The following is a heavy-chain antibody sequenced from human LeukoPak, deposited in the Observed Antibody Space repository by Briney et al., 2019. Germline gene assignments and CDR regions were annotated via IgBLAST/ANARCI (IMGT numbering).Heavy chain of an antibody. J-gene: IGHJ4*02. CDR1: GGTFNSYA. CDR3: ARGIKLWFYFDS. CDR2: IIPLFNTA. V-gene: IGHV1-69*13. Sequence: ASVKVSCKASGGTFNSYAITWVRQAPGQGLEWMGGIIPLFNTANYAQKFQGRVTITADESTITAYMELSSLRSEDTAVYYCARGIKLWFYFDSWGQGTLVTVSS. D-gene: IGHD5-18*01.